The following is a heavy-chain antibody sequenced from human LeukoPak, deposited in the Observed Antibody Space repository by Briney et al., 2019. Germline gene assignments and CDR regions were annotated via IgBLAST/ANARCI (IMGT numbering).Heavy chain of an antibody. D-gene: IGHD6-19*01. CDR3: ARAATSSGWYLSYYYYMDV. V-gene: IGHV4-59*01. Sequence: NSSETLSLTCTVSGGSISSYYWSWIRQPPGKGLEWIGYIYYSGSTNYNPSLKSRVTISVDTSKNQFSLKLGSVTAADTAVYYCARAATSSGWYLSYYYYMDVWGKGTTVTISS. CDR1: GGSISSYY. J-gene: IGHJ6*03. CDR2: IYYSGST.